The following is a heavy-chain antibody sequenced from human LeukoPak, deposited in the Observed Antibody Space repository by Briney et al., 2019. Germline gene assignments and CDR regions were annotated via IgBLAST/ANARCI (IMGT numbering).Heavy chain of an antibody. J-gene: IGHJ3*02. V-gene: IGHV4-34*01. CDR2: INHSGST. D-gene: IGHD3-22*01. Sequence: PSETLSLTCAVYGGSFSGYYWSWIRQPPGKGLEWIGEINHSGSTNYNPSLKSRVTISVDTPKNQFSLKLSSVTAADTAVYYCASPYYYDSSGYYNGAFDIWGQGTMVTVSS. CDR1: GGSFSGYY. CDR3: ASPYYYDSSGYYNGAFDI.